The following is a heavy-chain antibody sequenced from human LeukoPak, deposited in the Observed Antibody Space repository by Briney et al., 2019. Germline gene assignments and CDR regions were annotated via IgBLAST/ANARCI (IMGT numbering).Heavy chain of an antibody. CDR1: GFTFRSYE. J-gene: IGHJ4*02. V-gene: IGHV3-48*03. D-gene: IGHD3-10*01. CDR2: ISSSSSTI. CDR3: AKERVRGVHCFDY. Sequence: GGSLRLSCAASGFTFRSYEMTWVRQAPGKGLEWVSYISSSSSTIYYADSVKGRFTISRDKSKNTLYLQMNSLRAEDTAVYYCAKERVRGVHCFDYWGQGTLVTVSS.